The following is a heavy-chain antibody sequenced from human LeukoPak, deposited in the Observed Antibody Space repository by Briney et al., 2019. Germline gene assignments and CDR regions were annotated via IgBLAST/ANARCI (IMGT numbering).Heavy chain of an antibody. J-gene: IGHJ5*02. CDR3: ARDPSVAATGWGRWFNH. CDR1: GFTFSSFS. CDR2: ISGSSGTI. V-gene: IGHV3-48*02. D-gene: IGHD1-1*01. Sequence: GSLRLSCVASGFTFSSFSMNWVRQTPGNGLEWLSYISGSSGTIYYADSVKGRFTISRDNAKNSLYLQLNSLRDEDTAVYYCARDPSVAATGWGRWFNHWGQGTLVTVSS.